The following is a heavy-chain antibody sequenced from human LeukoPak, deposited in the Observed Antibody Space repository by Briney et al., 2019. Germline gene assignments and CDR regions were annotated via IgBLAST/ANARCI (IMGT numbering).Heavy chain of an antibody. V-gene: IGHV3-30*04. CDR1: GFTFSSYA. CDR2: ISYDGSNK. D-gene: IGHD3-9*01. CDR3: ARDYILTGYLDY. J-gene: IGHJ4*02. Sequence: GGSLRLSCAASGFTFSSYAMHWVRQAPGKGLEWVAVISYDGSNKYYADSVKGQFTISRDNSKNTLYLQMNSLRAEDTAVYYCARDYILTGYLDYWGQGTLVTVSS.